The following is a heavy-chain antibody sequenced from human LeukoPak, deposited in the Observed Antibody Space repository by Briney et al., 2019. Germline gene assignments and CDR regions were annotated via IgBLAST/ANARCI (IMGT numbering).Heavy chain of an antibody. J-gene: IGHJ6*02. CDR3: ATDPRSYYGLAV. CDR2: ISNSGSAI. CDR1: GFTFSSYS. Sequence: GGSLRLPCAASGFTFSSYSMNWVRQAPGKGLEWVSYISNSGSAIYYADSVKGRFTISRDNAKNSLYLQMNSLRAEDTAVYYCATDPRSYYGLAVWGQGTTVTVSS. V-gene: IGHV3-48*04.